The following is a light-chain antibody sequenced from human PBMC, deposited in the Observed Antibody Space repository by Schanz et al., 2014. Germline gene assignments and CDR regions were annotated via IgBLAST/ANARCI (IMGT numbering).Light chain of an antibody. J-gene: IGKJ1*01. CDR1: QSVTSNY. CDR3: QQYHTSRT. V-gene: IGKV3-20*01. Sequence: EIVLTQSPGTLSLSPGERATLSCRASQSVTSNYLTWYQQKPGQAPRLLIYGAFNRATGIPDRFSGSGSGTEFTLTISGLQSEDFAIYYCQQYHTSRTFGQGTKVEIK. CDR2: GAF.